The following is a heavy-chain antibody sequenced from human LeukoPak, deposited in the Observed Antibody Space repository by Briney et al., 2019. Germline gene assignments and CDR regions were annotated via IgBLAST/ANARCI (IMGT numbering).Heavy chain of an antibody. CDR1: GGSFSGYY. Sequence: KPSETLSLTCAVYGGSFSGYYWSWIRQPPGKGLEWIGEINHSGSTNYNPSIKSRVTISVDTSKNQFSLNLSSVTAADTAVYYCAGVPANLYYDSSGRNDYWGQGTLVTVSS. D-gene: IGHD3-22*01. J-gene: IGHJ4*02. V-gene: IGHV4-34*01. CDR2: INHSGST. CDR3: AGVPANLYYDSSGRNDY.